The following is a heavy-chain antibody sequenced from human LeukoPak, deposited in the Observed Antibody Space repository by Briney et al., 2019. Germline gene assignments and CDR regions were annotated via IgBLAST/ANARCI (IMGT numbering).Heavy chain of an antibody. CDR1: GFTFSSYG. D-gene: IGHD3-22*01. Sequence: PGGSLRLSCAASGFTFSSYGMHWVRQAPGKGLEWVAVISYDGSNKYYADSVKGRFTISRDNSKNTLYLQMNSLRAEDTAVYYCAKDADSSGYFDYWGQGTLVTVSS. CDR3: AKDADSSGYFDY. CDR2: ISYDGSNK. V-gene: IGHV3-30*18. J-gene: IGHJ4*02.